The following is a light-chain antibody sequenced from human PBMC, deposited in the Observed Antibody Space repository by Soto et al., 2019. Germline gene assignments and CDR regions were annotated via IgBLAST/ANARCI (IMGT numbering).Light chain of an antibody. V-gene: IGKV3-20*01. Sequence: DILLTQSPGPLSLSPGEGAPSSSRTRQSVNADYLGWNQQRPGQPPRPPLDGTSNGATGIPDRFSVSGSGPVFTLTISRLEPEDFGVYYCRQYDGSPPRYTFGQGTKLEI. J-gene: IGKJ2*01. CDR2: GTS. CDR1: QSVNADY. CDR3: RQYDGSPPRYT.